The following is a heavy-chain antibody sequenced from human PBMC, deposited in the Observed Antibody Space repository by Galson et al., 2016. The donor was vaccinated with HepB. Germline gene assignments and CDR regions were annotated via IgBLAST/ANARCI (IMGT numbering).Heavy chain of an antibody. CDR1: GGSIRSDSDY. CDR2: IYYNGST. J-gene: IGHJ4*02. CDR3: ARHQRSYRLLHPIDY. D-gene: IGHD2-2*01. Sequence: SETLSLTCTVSGGSIRSDSDYWGWIRQPPGKGLEWIGNIYYNGSTYYNVSLKSRVTISVDTSKNQFSLKLSSVTAADTAVYYCARHQRSYRLLHPIDYLGQSTLVTGSS. V-gene: IGHV4-39*01.